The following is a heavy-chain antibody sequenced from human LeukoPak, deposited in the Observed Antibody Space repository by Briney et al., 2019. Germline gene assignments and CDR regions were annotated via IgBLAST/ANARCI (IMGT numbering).Heavy chain of an antibody. D-gene: IGHD3-9*01. CDR1: GFTVSSNY. CDR2: IYSGGDT. V-gene: IGHV3-66*01. Sequence: GGSLRLSCAASGFTVSSNYMGWVRQAPGKGLEWVSVIYSGGDTYYADSVKGRFTISRDNSKNMIYLEMSSLKAEDTAVYYCTTVPSTRYFDWLFYFDYWGQGTLVTVSS. J-gene: IGHJ4*02. CDR3: TTVPSTRYFDWLFYFDY.